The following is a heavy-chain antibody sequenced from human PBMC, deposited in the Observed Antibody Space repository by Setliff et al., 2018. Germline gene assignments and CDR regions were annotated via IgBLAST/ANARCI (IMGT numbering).Heavy chain of an antibody. CDR1: GYSFTGFY. J-gene: IGHJ4*02. CDR3: ARGGLAAAGRKGVFEY. V-gene: IGHV1-46*01. CDR2: IHTGGGSA. D-gene: IGHD6-13*01. Sequence: ASVKVSCKASGYSFTGFYMHWLRQAPGQGPEWMGIIHTGGGSASYAQKFQGRVTMTSDTSTSTVYMEMNSVRPDDTAIYYCARGGLAAAGRKGVFEYWGQGTQVTVS.